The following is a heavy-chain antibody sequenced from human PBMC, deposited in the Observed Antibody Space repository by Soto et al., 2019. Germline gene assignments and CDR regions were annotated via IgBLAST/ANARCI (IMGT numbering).Heavy chain of an antibody. D-gene: IGHD6-19*01. J-gene: IGHJ4*02. V-gene: IGHV1-46*01. CDR2: INPSGGST. CDR3: ARDNPEQSFDY. Sequence: ASVKVSCKASGGTFSSYTISWVRQAPGQGLEWMGIINPSGGSTSYAQKFQGRVTMTRDTSTSTVYMELSSLRSEDTAVYYCARDNPEQSFDYWGQGTLVTVSS. CDR1: GGTFSSYT.